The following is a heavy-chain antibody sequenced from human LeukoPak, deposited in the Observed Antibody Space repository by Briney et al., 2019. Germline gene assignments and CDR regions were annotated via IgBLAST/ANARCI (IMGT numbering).Heavy chain of an antibody. V-gene: IGHV4-34*01. CDR2: INHSGNI. CDR3: ARVRCSDGLCNFFDF. J-gene: IGHJ4*02. D-gene: IGHD2-15*01. CDR1: GGPFRGFL. Sequence: SETLSLTCAVSGGPFRGFLWSWIRQPPGKGLEWIGEINHSGNINYNPSLKSRLTLSLDTSKNQFSLKVTSVTAADTAVYFCARVRCSDGLCNFFDFWSQGTLVTVSS.